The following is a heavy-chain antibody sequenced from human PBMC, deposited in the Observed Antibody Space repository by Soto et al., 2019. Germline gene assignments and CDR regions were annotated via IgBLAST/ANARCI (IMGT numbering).Heavy chain of an antibody. CDR2: TYYRSKWYN. CDR1: GDSVSSNSAA. V-gene: IGHV6-1*01. D-gene: IGHD3-22*01. J-gene: IGHJ3*02. Sequence: SQTLSLTCAISGDSVSSNSAAWNWIRQSPSRGLEWLGRTYYRSKWYNDYAVSVKSRITINPDTSKNQFSLQLNSVTPEDTAVYYCARVEDTLYDSSGYYWANAFDIWGQGTMVTVSS. CDR3: ARVEDTLYDSSGYYWANAFDI.